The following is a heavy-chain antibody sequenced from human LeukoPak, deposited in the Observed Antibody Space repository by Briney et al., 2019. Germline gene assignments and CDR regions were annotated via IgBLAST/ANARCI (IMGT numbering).Heavy chain of an antibody. CDR1: GGSISSGGYS. J-gene: IGHJ5*02. D-gene: IGHD3-22*01. Sequence: PSETLSLTCAVSGGSISSGGYSWSWIRQPPGKGLEWIGYIYHSGSTYYNPSLKSRVTISVDRSKNQFSLKLSSVTAADTAVYYCARVTYYYDSSGYHTADWFDPWGQGTLVTVSS. CDR3: ARVTYYYDSSGYHTADWFDP. V-gene: IGHV4-30-2*01. CDR2: IYHSGST.